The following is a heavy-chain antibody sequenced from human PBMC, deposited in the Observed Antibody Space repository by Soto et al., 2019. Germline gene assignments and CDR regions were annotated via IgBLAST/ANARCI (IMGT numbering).Heavy chain of an antibody. D-gene: IGHD6-19*01. Sequence: SQTLSLTCTVSGSSISSYNCSWIRKPPWKGLEWIGYIYYSGSTNYNPSLKSRVTISVDTSKNQFSLKLSSVTAANTAVYYCARAEAVAGTDYYYYGMDVWGQGTTVTV. CDR3: ARAEAVAGTDYYYYGMDV. V-gene: IGHV4-59*01. CDR1: GSSISSYN. CDR2: IYYSGST. J-gene: IGHJ6*02.